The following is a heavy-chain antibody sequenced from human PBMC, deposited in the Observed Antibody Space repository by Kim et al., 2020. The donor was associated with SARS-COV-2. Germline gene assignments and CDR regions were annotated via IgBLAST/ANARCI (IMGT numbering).Heavy chain of an antibody. Sequence: SETLSLTCTVSGGSISSSSYYWGWIRQPPGKGLEWIGSIYYSGSTYYNPSLKSRVTISVDTSKNQFSLKLSSVTAADTAVYYCASITLPVDTAMIFDYLG. CDR1: GGSISSSSYY. V-gene: IGHV4-39*01. D-gene: IGHD5-18*01. J-gene: IGHJ4*01. CDR3: ASITLPVDTAMIFDY. CDR2: IYYSGST.